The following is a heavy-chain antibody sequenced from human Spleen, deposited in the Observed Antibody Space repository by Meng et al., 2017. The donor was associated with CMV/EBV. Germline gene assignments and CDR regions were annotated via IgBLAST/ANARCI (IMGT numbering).Heavy chain of an antibody. D-gene: IGHD3-10*01. V-gene: IGHV1-8*01. Sequence: ASVKVSCKASGYTFSSYDINWVRQATGQGLQWMGWMNPNSGSTDFAAKFQGRVTMTRDTSTSTVYMELSSLRFEDTAVYYCARGHLRRAPRITMIRAAHYCFYDLDVWGQGTTVTVSS. CDR1: GYTFSSYD. J-gene: IGHJ6*02. CDR3: ARGHLRRAPRITMIRAAHYCFYDLDV. CDR2: MNPNSGST.